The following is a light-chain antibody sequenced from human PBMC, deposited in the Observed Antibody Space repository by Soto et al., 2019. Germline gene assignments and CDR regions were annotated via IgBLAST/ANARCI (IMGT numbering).Light chain of an antibody. Sequence: QPVLTQPPSVSGAPGQRVTISCTGSSSNIGAGYDVHWYQQLPGRAPKLLIYGNTNRPSGVPDRSSGSKAGTSASLAITGLPAEDEADYYCLSFDSSLSVVFGGGTKLTVL. CDR3: LSFDSSLSVV. V-gene: IGLV1-40*01. J-gene: IGLJ2*01. CDR2: GNT. CDR1: SSNIGAGYD.